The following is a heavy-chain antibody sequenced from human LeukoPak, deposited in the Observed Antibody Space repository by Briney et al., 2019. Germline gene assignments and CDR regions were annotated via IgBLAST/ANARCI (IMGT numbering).Heavy chain of an antibody. Sequence: SETLSLTCTVSGGSIGTYYWSWIRQPPGKGLEWIGYISYSGSTNYNPSLKSQVTISVDTSKNQFSLRLSSVTAADTAVYYCARGSDSSGYTWFDPWGQGTLVTVSS. J-gene: IGHJ5*02. CDR1: GGSIGTYY. CDR3: ARGSDSSGYTWFDP. D-gene: IGHD3-22*01. CDR2: ISYSGST. V-gene: IGHV4-59*01.